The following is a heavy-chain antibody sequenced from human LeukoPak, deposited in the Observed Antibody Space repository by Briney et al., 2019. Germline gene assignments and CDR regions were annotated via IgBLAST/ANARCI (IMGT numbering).Heavy chain of an antibody. D-gene: IGHD3-16*01. J-gene: IGHJ6*03. CDR1: SYSISSGYY. CDR3: AAAPLYDYVWGSYSYYYYYMDV. V-gene: IGHV4-38-2*02. CDR2: IYHSGNT. Sequence: SETLSLTCTVSSYSISSGYYWGWIRQPPGKGLEWIGSIYHSGNTDYKPSLKSRVTISVDTSKNQFSLKLSSVTAADTAVYYCAAAPLYDYVWGSYSYYYYYMDVWGKGTTVTISS.